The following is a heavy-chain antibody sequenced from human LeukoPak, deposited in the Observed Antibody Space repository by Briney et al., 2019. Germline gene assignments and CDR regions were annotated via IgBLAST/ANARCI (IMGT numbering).Heavy chain of an antibody. J-gene: IGHJ4*02. CDR2: ISYSGST. D-gene: IGHD6-13*01. V-gene: IGHV4-59*12. CDR1: GGSISSYY. CDR3: ARGHEEIAADPPSWHTDY. Sequence: SETLSLTCTVSGGSISSYYWSWIRQPPGKGLEWIGYISYSGSTNYNPSLKSRVTISVDTSKNQFSLKLSSVTAADTAVYYCARGHEEIAADPPSWHTDYWGQGTLVTVSS.